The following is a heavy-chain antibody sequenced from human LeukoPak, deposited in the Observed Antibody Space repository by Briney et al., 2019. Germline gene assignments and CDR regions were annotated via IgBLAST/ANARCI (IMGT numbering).Heavy chain of an antibody. D-gene: IGHD2/OR15-2a*01. CDR1: GGSITGYY. CDR3: ARLTKFLTTYYPTP. CDR2: IFSSGST. V-gene: IGHV4-59*08. J-gene: IGHJ5*02. Sequence: PSETLSLTCTVSGGSITGYYWSWIRQPPGKGLEWVGYIFSSGSTNYNPSLKSRVTISLDTSKSQFSLKLISVTASDTAVYYCARLTKFLTTYYPTPWGQGTLVTVSS.